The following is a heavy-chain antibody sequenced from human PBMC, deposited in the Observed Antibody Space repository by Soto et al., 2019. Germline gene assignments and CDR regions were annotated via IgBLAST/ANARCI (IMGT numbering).Heavy chain of an antibody. CDR2: IYHSGST. J-gene: IGHJ4*02. V-gene: IGHV4-30-2*01. CDR3: ARAGGLGAVAADY. CDR1: GGSISSGGYS. Sequence: QLQLQESGSGLVKPSQTLSLTCAVSGGSISSGGYSWSWIRQPPGKGLEWIGYIYHSGSTYYNPSLKSRVTVSVDRSKNQFSLKLSSVTAADTAVYYCARAGGLGAVAADYWGQGTLVTVAS. D-gene: IGHD6-19*01.